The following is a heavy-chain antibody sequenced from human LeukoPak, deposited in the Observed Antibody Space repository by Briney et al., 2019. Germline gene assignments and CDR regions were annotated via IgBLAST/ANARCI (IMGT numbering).Heavy chain of an antibody. Sequence: SETLSLTCTVSGGSISSSSYYWGWIRQPPGKGLEWIGSIYYSGSTYYNPSLKSRVTISVDTSKNQFSLKLSSVTAADTAVYYCARHYYDSSGYPTYYYYMDVWGKGTTVTISS. V-gene: IGHV4-39*01. CDR2: IYYSGST. CDR1: GGSISSSSYY. CDR3: ARHYYDSSGYPTYYYYMDV. D-gene: IGHD3-22*01. J-gene: IGHJ6*03.